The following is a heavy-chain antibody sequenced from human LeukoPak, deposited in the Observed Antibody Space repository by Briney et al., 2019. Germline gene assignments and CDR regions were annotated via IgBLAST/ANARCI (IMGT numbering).Heavy chain of an antibody. CDR1: GFTFSSYA. V-gene: IGHV3-30*04. J-gene: IGHJ4*02. Sequence: GESLKISCAASGFTFSSYAMHWVRQAPGKGLEWVAVISYDGSNKYYADSVKGRFTISRDNSKNTLYLQMNSLRAEDTAVYYCARDQLRFLEWSWDYWGQGTLVTVSS. CDR2: ISYDGSNK. D-gene: IGHD3-3*01. CDR3: ARDQLRFLEWSWDY.